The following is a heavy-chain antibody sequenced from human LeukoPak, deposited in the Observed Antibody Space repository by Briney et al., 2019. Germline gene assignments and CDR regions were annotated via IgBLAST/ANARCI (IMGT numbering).Heavy chain of an antibody. V-gene: IGHV4-59*08. Sequence: PSETLSLTCSVSGGSVTSHYWSWIRQSPGKGLEWISYISYTGSPRYNPSFQSRVTISLDTSKTHFSLKLTSVTAADTAVYYCARLLNNDNAGDPDTFDMWSAGTMVTVSS. CDR3: ARLLNNDNAGDPDTFDM. D-gene: IGHD2-21*01. J-gene: IGHJ3*02. CDR2: ISYTGSP. CDR1: GGSVTSHY.